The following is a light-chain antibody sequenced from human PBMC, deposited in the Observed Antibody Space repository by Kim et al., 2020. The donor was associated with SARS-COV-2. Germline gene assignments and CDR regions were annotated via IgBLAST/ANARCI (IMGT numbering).Light chain of an antibody. CDR2: WAS. CDR1: QSVLYSSNNKNY. CDR3: QQYYSTPPT. Sequence: DIVMTQSPDSLAVSLGERATINCKSSQSVLYSSNNKNYFAWYQQKPGQPPKLLIYWASTRESGVPDRFSGSGSGTDFTLTISSLQAEDVAVYYCQQYYSTPPTFGQETKVDIK. J-gene: IGKJ1*01. V-gene: IGKV4-1*01.